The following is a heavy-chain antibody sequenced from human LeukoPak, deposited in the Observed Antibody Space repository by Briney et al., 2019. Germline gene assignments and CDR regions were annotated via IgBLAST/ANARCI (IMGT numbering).Heavy chain of an antibody. CDR2: IRYDGRNK. V-gene: IGHV3-30*02. CDR3: ARVENYGDYGGFDY. CDR1: GFTFSSYG. J-gene: IGHJ4*02. D-gene: IGHD4-17*01. Sequence: GGSLRLSCAASGFTFSSYGMHWVRQAPGKGLDWVAFIRYDGRNKYYADSVKGRFTISRDNSKNTLYLQMNSLRAEDTAVYYCARVENYGDYGGFDYWGQGTLVTVSS.